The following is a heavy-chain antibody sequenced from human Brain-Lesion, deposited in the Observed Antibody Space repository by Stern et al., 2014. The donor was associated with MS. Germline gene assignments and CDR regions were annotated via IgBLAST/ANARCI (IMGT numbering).Heavy chain of an antibody. CDR3: ARGNYDVLTDNGGHGFDI. CDR2: IYSSGST. V-gene: IGHV4-61*02. D-gene: IGHD3-9*01. CDR1: GGSISSGNYY. Sequence: QVQLQESGPGLVKPSQTLSLTCTVSGGSISSGNYYWSWIRQPAGEGLEWIGRIYSSGSTQYNPPLKSRVTISADTSPNQFPLGLSSGTAADTAVYYCARGNYDVLTDNGGHGFDIWGQGTMVTVSS. J-gene: IGHJ3*02.